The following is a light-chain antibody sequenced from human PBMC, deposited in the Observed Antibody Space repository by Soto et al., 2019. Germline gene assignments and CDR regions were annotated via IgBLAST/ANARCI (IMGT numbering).Light chain of an antibody. CDR3: SSYTASDANYVG. CDR1: SSDVGGYNY. CDR2: EVN. J-gene: IGLJ2*01. V-gene: IGLV2-14*01. Sequence: QSALTQPASVSGSPGQSITISCTGTSSDVGGYNYVSWYQQHPGKAPKLMIFEVNTRPSGVSNRFSGSKSGNTASLTISGLQTEDEADYYCSSYTASDANYVGFGGGTKLTVL.